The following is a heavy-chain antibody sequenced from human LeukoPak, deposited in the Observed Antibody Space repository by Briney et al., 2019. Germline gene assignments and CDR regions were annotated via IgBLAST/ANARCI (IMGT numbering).Heavy chain of an antibody. J-gene: IGHJ4*02. Sequence: KPSETLSLTCTVAGGSIGSSRDYWDWIRTPPGKGLEWIASIYYSGTTNNDPSLKSRVTISVDTSKNQYSLKLSTVTAADTAVYYCARDIIVDIVATSMYVDSWGQGPMVTVSS. CDR1: GGSIGSSRDY. CDR2: IYYSGTT. D-gene: IGHD5-12*01. V-gene: IGHV4-39*07. CDR3: ARDIIVDIVATSMYVDS.